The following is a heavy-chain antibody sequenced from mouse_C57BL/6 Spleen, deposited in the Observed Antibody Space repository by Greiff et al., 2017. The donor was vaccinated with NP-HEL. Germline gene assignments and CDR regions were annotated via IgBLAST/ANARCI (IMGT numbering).Heavy chain of an antibody. CDR1: GYTFTSYW. CDR3: ARPGGSSYGFAY. Sequence: QVQLQQPGAELVKPGASVKLSCKASGYTFTSYWMHWVKQRPGRGLEWIGRIDPNSGGTKYNEKFKSKATLTVVKPSSTAYMQVSSLTSEDSAVYYCARPGGSSYGFAYWGQGTLVTVSA. J-gene: IGHJ3*01. CDR2: IDPNSGGT. V-gene: IGHV1-72*01. D-gene: IGHD1-1*01.